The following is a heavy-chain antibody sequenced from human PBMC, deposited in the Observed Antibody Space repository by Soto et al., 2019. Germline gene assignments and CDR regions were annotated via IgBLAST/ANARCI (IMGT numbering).Heavy chain of an antibody. J-gene: IGHJ5*02. CDR3: ARAMDTAMTSKDNWFDP. Sequence: QVQLVESGGGVVQPGRSLRLSWAASGFTFRSYAMHWVRQAPGKGLEWVATISYNENKRYYTDSVKGRFTISRDNSKNTLYLQVNSLRAEDTAVYYCARAMDTAMTSKDNWFDPWGQGTLVTVSS. CDR1: GFTFRSYA. CDR2: ISYNENKR. V-gene: IGHV3-30-3*01. D-gene: IGHD5-18*01.